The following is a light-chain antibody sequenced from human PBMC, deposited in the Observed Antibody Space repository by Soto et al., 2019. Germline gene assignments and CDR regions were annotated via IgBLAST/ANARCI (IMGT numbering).Light chain of an antibody. Sequence: DIQMTQSPSSLYASVGDRVTITCRASQDISPWLAWYQHKPGEAPKLLIYSASNLQSGVPSRFSGSGSGTEFTLTISSLQPEDFTTYYCQQTKTPRTFGQGTKVDI. CDR2: SAS. V-gene: IGKV1-12*01. J-gene: IGKJ1*01. CDR1: QDISPW. CDR3: QQTKTPRT.